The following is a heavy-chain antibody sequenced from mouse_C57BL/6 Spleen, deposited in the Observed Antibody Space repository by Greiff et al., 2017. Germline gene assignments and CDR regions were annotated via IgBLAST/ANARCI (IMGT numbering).Heavy chain of an antibody. CDR3: ARGGRPGGSSLYYAMDY. V-gene: IGHV1-64*01. CDR2: IHPNSGST. CDR1: GYTFTSYW. D-gene: IGHD1-1*01. J-gene: IGHJ4*01. Sequence: VKLMESGAELVKPGASVKLSCKASGYTFTSYWMHWVKQRPGQGLEWIGMIHPNSGSTNYNEKFKSKATLTVDKSSSTAYMQLSSLTSEDSAVYYCARGGRPGGSSLYYAMDYWGQGTSVTVSS.